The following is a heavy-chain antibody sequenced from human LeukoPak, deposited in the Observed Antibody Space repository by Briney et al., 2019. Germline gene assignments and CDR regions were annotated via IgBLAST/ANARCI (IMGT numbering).Heavy chain of an antibody. CDR3: AKDQSSLYSGYDSAIDY. Sequence: SLRLSCAASGFTFDDYAMHWVRQAPGKGLEWVSGISWNSGSIGYADSVKGRFTISRDNSKNTLYLQMNSLRAEDTAVYYCAKDQSSLYSGYDSAIDYWGQGTLVTVSS. D-gene: IGHD5-12*01. V-gene: IGHV3-9*01. J-gene: IGHJ4*02. CDR2: ISWNSGSI. CDR1: GFTFDDYA.